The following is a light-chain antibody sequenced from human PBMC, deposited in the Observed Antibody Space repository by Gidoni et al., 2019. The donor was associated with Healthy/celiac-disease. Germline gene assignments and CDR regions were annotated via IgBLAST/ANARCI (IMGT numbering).Light chain of an antibody. CDR1: QSVSSY. J-gene: IGKJ5*01. V-gene: IGKV3-11*01. CDR3: QQRSNWIT. Sequence: EIVLTQSPAPLSLSPGERATLSCRASQSVSSYLAWYQQKPGQAPRPLIYDASNRATGIPARFSGSGSGTDFTLTISSLEPEDFAVYYCQQRSNWITFGQGTRLEIK. CDR2: DAS.